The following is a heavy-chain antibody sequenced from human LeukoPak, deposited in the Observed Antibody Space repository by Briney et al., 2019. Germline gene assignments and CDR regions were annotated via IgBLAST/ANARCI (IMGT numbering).Heavy chain of an antibody. CDR1: GGSIRSSYYY. V-gene: IGHV4-39*07. Sequence: PSETLSLACTVSGGSIRSSYYYWGWIRQPPGKGLEWIGSIYDSGSTYYNPSLKSRVTISVDTSKNQFSLKLSSVTAADTAVYYCARGMGDSSSWYPFDYWGQGTLVTVSS. CDR2: IYDSGST. CDR3: ARGMGDSSSWYPFDY. J-gene: IGHJ4*02. D-gene: IGHD6-13*01.